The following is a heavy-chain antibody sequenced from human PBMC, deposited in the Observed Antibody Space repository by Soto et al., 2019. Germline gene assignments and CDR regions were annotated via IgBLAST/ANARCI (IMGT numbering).Heavy chain of an antibody. CDR3: ARNRSGYDFYYYYHYYMDV. D-gene: IGHD5-12*01. CDR2: IKQDGSEK. CDR1: GFTFSSCW. J-gene: IGHJ6*03. V-gene: IGHV3-7*01. Sequence: GGSLRLSCAASGFTFSSCWMSWVRQAPGKGLEWVANIKQDGSEKYYVDSVKGRFTISRDNAKNSLYLQMNSLRAEDTAVYYCARNRSGYDFYYYYHYYMDVWGKGTSVTVSS.